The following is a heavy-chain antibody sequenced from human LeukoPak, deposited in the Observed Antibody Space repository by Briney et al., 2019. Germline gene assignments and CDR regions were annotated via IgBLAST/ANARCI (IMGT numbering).Heavy chain of an antibody. CDR2: IYTSGST. Sequence: SETLSLTCTVSGGSISSYYWSWIRQPPGKGLEWIGRIYTSGSTNYNPSLKSRVTMSVDTSKNQFSLKLSSVTAADTAVYYCARDGLAYYGSGSYYNPNYYGMDVWGQGTTVTVSS. D-gene: IGHD3-10*01. V-gene: IGHV4-4*07. CDR3: ARDGLAYYGSGSYYNPNYYGMDV. CDR1: GGSISSYY. J-gene: IGHJ6*02.